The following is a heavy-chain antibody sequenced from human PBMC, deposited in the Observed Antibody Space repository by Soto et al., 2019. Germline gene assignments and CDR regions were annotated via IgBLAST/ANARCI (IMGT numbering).Heavy chain of an antibody. CDR1: GFTFSSYA. V-gene: IGHV3-23*01. Sequence: GGSLRLSCAASGFTFSSYAMSWVRQAPGKGLEWVSAISGSGGSTYYADSVKGRFTISRDNSKNTLYLQMNSLRAEDTAVYYCAKYGWIFGVVIRSDYYYYGMDVGGQGTTVTVSS. D-gene: IGHD3-3*01. CDR3: AKYGWIFGVVIRSDYYYYGMDV. CDR2: ISGSGGST. J-gene: IGHJ6*02.